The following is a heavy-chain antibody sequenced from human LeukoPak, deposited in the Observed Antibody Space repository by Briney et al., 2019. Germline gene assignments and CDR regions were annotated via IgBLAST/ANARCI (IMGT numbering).Heavy chain of an antibody. CDR3: ARGIRSDWHILGNDYFYYYMDV. V-gene: IGHV3-7*01. CDR2: IKQDGSEK. J-gene: IGHJ6*03. CDR1: GFTFNSYW. Sequence: GGSLRLSCPASGFTFNSYWMSWVRQAPGKGLEWVANIKQDGSEKYYVDSVKGRFTISRDNAKNSLYLQMNSLRAEDTAVYFCARGIRSDWHILGNDYFYYYMDVWGKGTTVTVSS. D-gene: IGHD7-27*01.